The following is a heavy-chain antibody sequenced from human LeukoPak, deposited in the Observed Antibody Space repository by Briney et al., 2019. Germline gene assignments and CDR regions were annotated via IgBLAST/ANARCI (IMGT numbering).Heavy chain of an antibody. V-gene: IGHV3-21*01. CDR3: ARGSQGNDFWSGYYFPFDY. Sequence: GGSLRLSCAASGFTVSSNYMSWVRQAPGKGLEWVSSISSSSSYIYYADSVKGRFTISRDNAKNSLYLQMNSLRAEDTAVYYCARGSQGNDFWSGYYFPFDYWGQGTLVTVSS. D-gene: IGHD3-3*01. CDR2: ISSSSSYI. J-gene: IGHJ4*02. CDR1: GFTVSSNY.